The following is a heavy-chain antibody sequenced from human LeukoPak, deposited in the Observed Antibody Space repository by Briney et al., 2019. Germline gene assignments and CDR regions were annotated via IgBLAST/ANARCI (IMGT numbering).Heavy chain of an antibody. CDR1: GYSFTSYW. V-gene: IGHV5-51*01. CDR3: ARSYYDSSGYYRLDY. Sequence: GESLKISCKGSGYSFTSYWIGWVRQMPGKGLEWMGIIYPGDSDTRYSPSFQGQVTISADKSISTAYLQWSSLKASDTAVYYCARSYYDSSGYYRLDYWGQGTLVTVSS. J-gene: IGHJ4*02. D-gene: IGHD3-22*01. CDR2: IYPGDSDT.